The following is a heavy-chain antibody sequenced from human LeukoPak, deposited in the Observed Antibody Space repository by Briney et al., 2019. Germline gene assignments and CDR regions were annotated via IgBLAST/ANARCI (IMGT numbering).Heavy chain of an antibody. J-gene: IGHJ6*03. V-gene: IGHV3-53*01. CDR3: ARCITSYYYMDV. CDR1: GFTVSSNY. Sequence: GGSLRLSCAASGFTVSSNYMSWVRQAPGKGLEWVSVIYTGGTTYYADSVKGRFTISRDNSKNTLYLQMNSLRAEDTAVYYCARCITSYYYMDVWGKGTTVTISS. D-gene: IGHD3-10*01. CDR2: IYTGGTT.